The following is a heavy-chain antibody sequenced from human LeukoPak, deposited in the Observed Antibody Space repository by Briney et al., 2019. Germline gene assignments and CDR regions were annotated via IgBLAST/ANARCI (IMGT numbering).Heavy chain of an antibody. CDR1: GFTFSSYG. CDR3: AKDGYNSKGPFDY. Sequence: GRSLRLSRAASGFTFSSYGMHWVRQAPGKGLEWVAVIWYDGSNKYYADSVKGRFTISRDNSKSTLYLQMNSLRAEDTAVYYCAKDGYNSKGPFDYWGQGTLVTVSS. V-gene: IGHV3-33*06. D-gene: IGHD5-24*01. J-gene: IGHJ4*02. CDR2: IWYDGSNK.